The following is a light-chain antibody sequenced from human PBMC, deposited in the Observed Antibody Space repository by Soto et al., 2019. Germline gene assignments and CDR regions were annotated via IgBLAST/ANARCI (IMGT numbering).Light chain of an antibody. CDR2: DSF. CDR1: QSVSSAN. CDR3: QQYSNWPWT. V-gene: IGKV3D-20*02. Sequence: EIVLTQSPGTLSLSSGGRATLSCRASQSVSSANFAWYHQKPGQAPRLLIYDSFNRATGVPARFSGSGSGTDFTLTISRLEPEDFAVHYCQQYSNWPWTFGQATKVDIK. J-gene: IGKJ1*01.